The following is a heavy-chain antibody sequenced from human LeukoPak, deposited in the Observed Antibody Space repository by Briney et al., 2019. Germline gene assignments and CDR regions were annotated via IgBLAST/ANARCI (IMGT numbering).Heavy chain of an antibody. CDR1: GGSISSYY. CDR2: INYSGGT. V-gene: IGHV4-59*01. D-gene: IGHD3-9*01. CDR3: ARDSGYAFDL. J-gene: IGHJ3*01. Sequence: SETLSLTCTVSGGSISSYYWSWIRQPPGKGLEWIGYINYSGGTNYNPSLKSRVTISVDTSKNQFSLKLSSVTAADTAVYYCARDSGYAFDLWGQGTMVTVSS.